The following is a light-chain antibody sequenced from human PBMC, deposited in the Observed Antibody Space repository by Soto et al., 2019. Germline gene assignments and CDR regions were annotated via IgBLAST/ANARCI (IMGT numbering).Light chain of an antibody. CDR2: EVS. V-gene: IGLV2-8*01. CDR1: SSDVGGYNY. Sequence: QSVLTQPPSASGSPGQSGTISCTGTSSDVGGYNYVSWYQHHPGKAPKLMIYEVSKRPSGVPDRFSGSKSGNTASLTVSGLQAEDEADYYCSSYGGSNNYVFGTGTKVTVL. J-gene: IGLJ1*01. CDR3: SSYGGSNNYV.